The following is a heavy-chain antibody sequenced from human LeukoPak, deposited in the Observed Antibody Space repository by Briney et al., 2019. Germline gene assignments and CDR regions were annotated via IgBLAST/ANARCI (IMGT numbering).Heavy chain of an antibody. D-gene: IGHD6-6*01. V-gene: IGHV4-61*01. Sequence: SETLSLTCTVSGGSVSSGSYYWSWIRQPPGTGLEWIGYIYYSGSTNYNPSLKSRVTISVDTSKNQFSLKLSSVTAADTAVYYCARRGSSAHFDYWGQGTLVTVSS. CDR2: IYYSGST. CDR1: GGSVSSGSYY. J-gene: IGHJ4*02. CDR3: ARRGSSAHFDY.